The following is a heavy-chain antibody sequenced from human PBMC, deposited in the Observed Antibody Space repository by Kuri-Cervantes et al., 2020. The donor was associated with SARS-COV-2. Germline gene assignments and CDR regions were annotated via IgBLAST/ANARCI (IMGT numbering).Heavy chain of an antibody. Sequence: GGSLRLSCAASGFTFSSYGMHWVRQAPGKGLEWVAVISYDGSNKYYADSVKGRFTISRDNSENTLFLQMNSLRAEDTAIYYCVRGGIAATGPDDYWGQGTLVTVSS. J-gene: IGHJ4*02. CDR2: ISYDGSNK. V-gene: IGHV3-30*03. CDR3: VRGGIAATGPDDY. D-gene: IGHD6-13*01. CDR1: GFTFSSYG.